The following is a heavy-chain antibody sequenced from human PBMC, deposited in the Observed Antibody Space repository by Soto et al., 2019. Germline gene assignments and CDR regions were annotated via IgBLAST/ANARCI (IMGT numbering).Heavy chain of an antibody. CDR1: GGSISSGGYY. V-gene: IGHV4-31*03. Sequence: ASETLSLTCTVSGGSISSGGYYWSWIRQHPGKGLEWIGYIYYSGSTYYNPSLKSRVTISVDTSKNQFSLKLSSVTAADTAVYYCARSTYYDFWSGYWDYYGMDVWGQGTTVTVSS. J-gene: IGHJ6*02. CDR3: ARSTYYDFWSGYWDYYGMDV. CDR2: IYYSGST. D-gene: IGHD3-3*01.